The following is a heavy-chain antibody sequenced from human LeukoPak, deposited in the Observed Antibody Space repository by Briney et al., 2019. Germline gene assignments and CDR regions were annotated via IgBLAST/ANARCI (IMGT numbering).Heavy chain of an antibody. Sequence: GSSVKVSCKASGGTFSSYTISWVRQAPGQGLEWMGRIIPILGIANYAQKFQGRVTITADESTSTAYMELSSLRSEDTAVYYCARFGDERLAFDYWGRGTLVTVSS. CDR3: ARFGDERLAFDY. CDR2: IIPILGIA. D-gene: IGHD3-16*01. CDR1: GGTFSSYT. V-gene: IGHV1-69*02. J-gene: IGHJ4*02.